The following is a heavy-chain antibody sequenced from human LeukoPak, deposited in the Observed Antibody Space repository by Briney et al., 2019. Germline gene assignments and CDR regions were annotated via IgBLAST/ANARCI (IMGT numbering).Heavy chain of an antibody. CDR2: IYGTGST. D-gene: IGHD3-16*01. CDR1: GYSLGKNYY. Sequence: SETLFLTCAVSGYSLGKNYYWGWIRQPPGKGLEWIGRIYGTGSTSYNPSLMNRVTMSVDTSKNHFSLKLTSVTAADTAVYYCARYDSRGSASTRFDYWGQGILVTISS. CDR3: ARYDSRGSASTRFDY. V-gene: IGHV4-38-2*01. J-gene: IGHJ4*02.